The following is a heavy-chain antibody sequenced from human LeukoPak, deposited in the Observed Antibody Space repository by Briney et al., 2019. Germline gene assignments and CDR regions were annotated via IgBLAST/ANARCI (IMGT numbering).Heavy chain of an antibody. D-gene: IGHD7-27*01. Sequence: SETLSLTCTVSGVSISSSNSYWGWIRQPPGTGLEWIGSIYYSGNTYYNASLKSQVSISIDTSKNQFSLKFTSVTAADTAVYYCARQTGAYYYYMDVWGKGTTVTVSS. V-gene: IGHV4-39*01. CDR1: GVSISSSNSY. CDR2: IYYSGNT. J-gene: IGHJ6*03. CDR3: ARQTGAYYYYMDV.